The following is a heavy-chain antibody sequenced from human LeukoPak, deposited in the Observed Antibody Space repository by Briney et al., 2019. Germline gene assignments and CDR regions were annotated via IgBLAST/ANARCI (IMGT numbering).Heavy chain of an antibody. D-gene: IGHD3-9*01. Sequence: GASVKVSCKASGYTFTGYYMHWVRQAPGQGLGWMGWINPNSGGTTYAQKFQGRVTMTRDTSISTAYMALSRLRSDDTAVYYCARDLAYDILTGYPEFDYWGQGTLVTVSS. CDR2: INPNSGGT. CDR3: ARDLAYDILTGYPEFDY. V-gene: IGHV1-2*02. J-gene: IGHJ4*02. CDR1: GYTFTGYY.